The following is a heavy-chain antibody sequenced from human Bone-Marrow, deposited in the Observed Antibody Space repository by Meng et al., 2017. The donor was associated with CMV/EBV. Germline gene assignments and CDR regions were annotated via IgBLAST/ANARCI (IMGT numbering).Heavy chain of an antibody. CDR3: SRDGVSYDSSGYYYLGMDV. J-gene: IGHJ6*02. D-gene: IGHD3-22*01. CDR1: GFTFGDYA. CDR2: IRRNTYGGTT. Sequence: SLSLSWTVAGFTFGDYAMSWVRRAPGKGLEWVGFIRRNTYGGTTEYAASVKGRFTISRDDSKSIAYLQMNSLKSEDTAVYYFSRDGVSYDSSGYYYLGMDVWGPGTTVTVSS. V-gene: IGHV3-49*04.